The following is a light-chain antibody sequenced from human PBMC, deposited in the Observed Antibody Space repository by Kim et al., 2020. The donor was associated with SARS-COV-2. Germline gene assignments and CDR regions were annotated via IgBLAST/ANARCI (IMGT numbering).Light chain of an antibody. V-gene: IGKV2-28*01. Sequence: PASISFRSSQSLLDSTGYDYLGWYLQKPGQSPQLLIYLGSNRASGVPDRFSGRGSGTDFTLKISRVEAEDVGVYYCMQALQTPLTFGQGTKVDIK. CDR3: MQALQTPLT. CDR2: LGS. J-gene: IGKJ1*01. CDR1: QSLLDSTGYDY.